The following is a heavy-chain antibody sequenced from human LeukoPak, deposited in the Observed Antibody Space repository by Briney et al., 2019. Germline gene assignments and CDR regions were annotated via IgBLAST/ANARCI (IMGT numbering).Heavy chain of an antibody. D-gene: IGHD2-15*01. CDR3: ALQRGYCSGGSCYGYFDY. CDR1: GFTFSSYA. V-gene: IGHV3-23*01. J-gene: IGHJ4*02. Sequence: GGSLRLSCAASGFTFSSYAMSWVRQAPGKGLEWVSAISGSGGSTYYADSVKGRFTISRDNSKNTLYPQMNSLRAEDTAVYYCALQRGYCSGGSCYGYFDYWGQGTLVTVSS. CDR2: ISGSGGST.